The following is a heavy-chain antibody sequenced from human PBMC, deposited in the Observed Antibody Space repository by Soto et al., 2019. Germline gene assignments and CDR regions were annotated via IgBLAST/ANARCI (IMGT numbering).Heavy chain of an antibody. D-gene: IGHD2-15*01. CDR1: GGTFSSYT. Sequence: ASVKVSCKASGGTFSSYTISWVRQAPGQGLEWMGRIIPILGIANYAQKFQGRVTITADKSTSTAYMELSSLRSEDTAVYYCARDTGGRDCSGGSCYYYWGQGTLVTVSS. CDR3: ARDTGGRDCSGGSCYYY. J-gene: IGHJ4*02. CDR2: IIPILGIA. V-gene: IGHV1-69*04.